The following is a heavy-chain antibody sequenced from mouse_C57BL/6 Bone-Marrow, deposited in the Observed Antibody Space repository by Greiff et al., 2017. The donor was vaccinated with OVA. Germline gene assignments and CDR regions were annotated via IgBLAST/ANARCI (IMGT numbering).Heavy chain of an antibody. CDR1: GFTFSSYA. Sequence: DVKLVESGGGLVKPGGSLKLSCAASGFTFSSYAMSWVRQTPEKRLEWVATISDGGSYTYYPDNVKGRFTISRDNAKNNLYLQMSHLKSEDTAMYYCARGGDYAPYYAMDYWGQGTSVTVSS. CDR2: ISDGGSYT. CDR3: ARGGDYAPYYAMDY. D-gene: IGHD1-1*01. J-gene: IGHJ4*01. V-gene: IGHV5-4*03.